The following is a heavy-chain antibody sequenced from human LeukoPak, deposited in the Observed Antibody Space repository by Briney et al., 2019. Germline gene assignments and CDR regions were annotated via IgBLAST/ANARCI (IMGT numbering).Heavy chain of an antibody. V-gene: IGHV1-46*01. CDR3: ARDGDSPMVDFDY. J-gene: IGHJ4*02. D-gene: IGHD5-18*01. Sequence: GASVKVSCKASGYTFTSYYMHWVRQAPGQGLEWMGIINPSGGSTSYAQKFQGRVTMTRDTSTSTAYMELSRLTSDDTAIYYCARDGDSPMVDFDYWGQGTLVTVSS. CDR2: INPSGGST. CDR1: GYTFTSYY.